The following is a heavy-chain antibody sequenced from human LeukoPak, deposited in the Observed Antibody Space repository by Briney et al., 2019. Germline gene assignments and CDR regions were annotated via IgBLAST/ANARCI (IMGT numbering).Heavy chain of an antibody. CDR1: GYTFRGNY. J-gene: IGHJ4*02. D-gene: IGHD4-11*01. Sequence: ASVKVSCKASGYTFRGNYIHWLRQAPGQGLEWMGWIDANNGDTKSAQKFQGRVTMSRDTSISTAYMDLSSLSPDDAAVYYCTRDPSSVTLYFFDYWGQGTLVTVSS. V-gene: IGHV1-2*02. CDR3: TRDPSSVTLYFFDY. CDR2: IDANNGDT.